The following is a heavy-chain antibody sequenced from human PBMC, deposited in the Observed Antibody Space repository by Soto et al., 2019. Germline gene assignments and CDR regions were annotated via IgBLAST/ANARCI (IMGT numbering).Heavy chain of an antibody. V-gene: IGHV1-46*01. CDR2: IDPSAGST. J-gene: IGHJ6*02. CDR3: ARPQPAGGSNYYFRYGMDV. Sequence: ASVKVSCKTSGYTFTRYYIHWVRQAPGQGLEWMGIIDPSAGSTTFAQKFQGRVTMTRDTSTSTVYMEVSSLRSEDTAVYYCARPQPAGGSNYYFRYGMDVWGQGTTVTVSS. CDR1: GYTFTRYY. D-gene: IGHD2-2*01.